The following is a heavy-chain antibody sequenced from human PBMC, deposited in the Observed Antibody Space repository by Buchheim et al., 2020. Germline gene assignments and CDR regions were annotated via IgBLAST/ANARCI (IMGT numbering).Heavy chain of an antibody. V-gene: IGHV3-33*01. CDR3: ARDNGGSYRAFDH. J-gene: IGHJ4*02. D-gene: IGHD1-26*01. CDR2: IWYDGSNK. CDR1: GFTFSSYG. Sequence: QVQLVESGGGVVQPGRSLRLSCAASGFTFSSYGMHWVRQAPGKGLEWVAVIWYDGSNKYYADSVRGRFTISRDNSKNTLDLQMNSLRAEDTAVYYCARDNGGSYRAFDHWGQGTL.